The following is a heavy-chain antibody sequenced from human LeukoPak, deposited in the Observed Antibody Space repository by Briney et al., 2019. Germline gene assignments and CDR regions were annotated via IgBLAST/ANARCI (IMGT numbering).Heavy chain of an antibody. CDR3: AKGIAGAAVVGTR. CDR2: ISNNGGYT. D-gene: IGHD6-19*01. Sequence: PGGSLRLSCAVSGFTFSSSAMSWVRQAPGKGLEWVSAISNNGGYTYYADSVQGRFTISRDNSKSTLCLQMNCLRAEDTAVYYCAKGIAGAAVVGTRWGQGTLVTVSS. V-gene: IGHV3-23*01. J-gene: IGHJ4*02. CDR1: GFTFSSSA.